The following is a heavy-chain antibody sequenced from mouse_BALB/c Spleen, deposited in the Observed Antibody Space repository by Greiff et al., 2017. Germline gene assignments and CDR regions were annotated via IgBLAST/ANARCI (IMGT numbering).Heavy chain of an antibody. V-gene: IGHV5-6-3*01. CDR3: ARVPYYYGSSYGAY. CDR2: INSNGGST. CDR1: GFTFSSYG. Sequence: EVKLVESGGGLVQPGGSLKLSCAASGFTFSSYGMSWVRQTPDKRLELVATINSNGGSTYYPDSVKGRFTISRDNAKNTLYLQMSSLKSEDTAMYYCARVPYYYGSSYGAYWGQGTLVTVSA. J-gene: IGHJ3*01. D-gene: IGHD1-1*01.